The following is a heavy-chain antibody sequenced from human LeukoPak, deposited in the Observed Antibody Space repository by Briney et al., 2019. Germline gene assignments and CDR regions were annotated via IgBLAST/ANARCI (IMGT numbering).Heavy chain of an antibody. CDR3: ARQSTPHGNFDY. Sequence: GGSLRLSCATSGFTLTNYAMHWVRQHAGEGLEWVSALGTAGDTFYPGSVKGRFSISRDNAKKSLFLQMNSLRVEDTAIYYCARQSTPHGNFDYWGQGTLVTVSS. CDR2: LGTAGDT. J-gene: IGHJ4*02. V-gene: IGHV3-13*01. D-gene: IGHD5-24*01. CDR1: GFTLTNYA.